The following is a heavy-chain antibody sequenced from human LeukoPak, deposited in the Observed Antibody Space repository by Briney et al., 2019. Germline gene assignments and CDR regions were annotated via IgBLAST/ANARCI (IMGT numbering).Heavy chain of an antibody. Sequence: ASVKVSCKASGYTFTGYYMHWVRQAPGQGPEWMGWINPNSGGTNYAQKFQGRVTMTRDTSIGTAYMELSRLRSDDTAVYYCARAGYSYGYEGNWFDPWGQGTLVTVSS. V-gene: IGHV1-2*02. CDR2: INPNSGGT. CDR3: ARAGYSYGYEGNWFDP. CDR1: GYTFTGYY. D-gene: IGHD5-18*01. J-gene: IGHJ5*02.